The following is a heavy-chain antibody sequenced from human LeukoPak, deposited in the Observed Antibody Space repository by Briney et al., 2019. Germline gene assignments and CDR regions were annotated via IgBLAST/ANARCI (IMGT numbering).Heavy chain of an antibody. CDR3: AKDPNYSGSYGDY. Sequence: GGSLRLSCAASGFTFSSYSMNWVRQSPGKGLEWVAVISYDGSNKYYADSVKGRFTISRDNSKNTLYLQMNSLRAEDTAVYYCAKDPNYSGSYGDYWGQGTLVTVSS. V-gene: IGHV3-30*18. J-gene: IGHJ4*02. CDR1: GFTFSSYS. CDR2: ISYDGSNK. D-gene: IGHD1-26*01.